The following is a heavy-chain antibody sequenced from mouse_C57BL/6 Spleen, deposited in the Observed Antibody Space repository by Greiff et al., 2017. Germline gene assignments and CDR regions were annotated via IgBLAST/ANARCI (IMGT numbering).Heavy chain of an antibody. CDR1: GFTFSSYA. D-gene: IGHD1-1*01. J-gene: IGHJ4*01. CDR3: AREYYYGSSYGDAMDY. CDR2: ISDGGSYT. V-gene: IGHV5-4*01. Sequence: EVMLVESGGGLVKPGGSLKLSCAASGFTFSSYAMSWVRQTPEKRLEWVATISDGGSYTYYPDNVKGRFTISRDNAKNNLYLQMSHLKSEDTAMYYCAREYYYGSSYGDAMDYWGQGTSVTVSS.